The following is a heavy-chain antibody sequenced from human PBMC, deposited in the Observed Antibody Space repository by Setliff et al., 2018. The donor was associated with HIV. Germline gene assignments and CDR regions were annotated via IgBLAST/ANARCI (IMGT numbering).Heavy chain of an antibody. CDR2: VHYTGNT. D-gene: IGHD2-21*02. CDR3: AREGDGIDF. CDR1: GGSITSSTYY. V-gene: IGHV4-39*02. Sequence: SETLSLTCTVSGGSITSSTYYWGWTRQPPGKGLEWIGTVHYTGNTYPNPFLKSRVTISVEVSKNQISLKLTAVTAADSAVYYCAREGDGIDFWGQGTLVTVSS. J-gene: IGHJ4*02.